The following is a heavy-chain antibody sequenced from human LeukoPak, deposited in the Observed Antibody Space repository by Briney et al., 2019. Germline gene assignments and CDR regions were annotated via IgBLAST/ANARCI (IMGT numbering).Heavy chain of an antibody. Sequence: GGSLRLSCAASGFTFSSYSMNWVRQAPGKGLEWVSSISSSSSYIYYADSVKGRFTISRDNAKNSLYLQMNSLRAEDTAVYYCAKDHGYSSGWWTFDIWGQGTMVTVSS. J-gene: IGHJ3*02. CDR2: ISSSSSYI. V-gene: IGHV3-21*04. D-gene: IGHD6-19*01. CDR1: GFTFSSYS. CDR3: AKDHGYSSGWWTFDI.